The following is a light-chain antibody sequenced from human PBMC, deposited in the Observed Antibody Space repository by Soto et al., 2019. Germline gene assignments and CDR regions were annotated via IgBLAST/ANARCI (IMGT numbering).Light chain of an antibody. CDR2: DAS. CDR1: QDISTY. CDR3: QQYENLIT. J-gene: IGKJ5*01. V-gene: IGKV1-33*01. Sequence: DIQMTQSPSSLSASIGDRVTITCQASQDISTYLNWYQQRPSKAPQLLIYDASNLETGVPSRFSGSGSGKDFVFTISSLQPEDIATYYCQQYENLITFGQGTRVDIK.